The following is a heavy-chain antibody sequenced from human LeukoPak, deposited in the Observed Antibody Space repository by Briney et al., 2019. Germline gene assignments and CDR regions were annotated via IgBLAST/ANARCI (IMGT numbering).Heavy chain of an antibody. CDR3: TKEGGPMSATTEPYSFDH. CDR2: ISNAGRIQ. J-gene: IGHJ4*02. CDR1: GFTFSVHG. Sequence: PGGSLRLSCAASGFTFSVHGMLCARPAPGKRLEGVTVISNAGRIQYYADSVNGRFTISRDNSENTLSLQMNSLRADDTAVYYCTKEGGPMSATTEPYSFDHWGRGTLVTVSS. D-gene: IGHD4-17*01. V-gene: IGHV3-30*18.